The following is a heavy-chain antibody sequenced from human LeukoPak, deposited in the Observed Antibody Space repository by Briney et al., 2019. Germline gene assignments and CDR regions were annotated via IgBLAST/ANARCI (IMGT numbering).Heavy chain of an antibody. CDR3: ATAHCSSTSCSRADN. D-gene: IGHD2-2*01. J-gene: IGHJ4*02. CDR2: IWNDGSNE. Sequence: GGSLRLSCAASGFTFRSYGMHWVRQAPGKGLEWVAVIWNDGSNEGYADSVKGRFTISRDNSKNTLYLQMNSLRAEDTAVYYCATAHCSSTSCSRADNWGQGTLVTVSS. V-gene: IGHV3-33*01. CDR1: GFTFRSYG.